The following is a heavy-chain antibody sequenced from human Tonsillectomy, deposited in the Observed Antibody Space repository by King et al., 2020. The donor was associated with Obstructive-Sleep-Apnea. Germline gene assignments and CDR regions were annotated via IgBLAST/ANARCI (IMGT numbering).Heavy chain of an antibody. CDR2: IYPGDSDT. V-gene: IGHV5-51*01. CDR1: GYSFTSYW. D-gene: IGHD6-19*01. CDR3: ARHLEGQYSSGWYIDY. J-gene: IGHJ4*02. Sequence: QLVQSGAEVKKPGESLKISWKGSGYSFTSYWIGWVRQMPGKGLEWMGIIYPGDSDTRYSPSFQGQVTNSADKSISTAYLQWSSLKASDTAMYYCARHLEGQYSSGWYIDYWGQGTLVTVSS.